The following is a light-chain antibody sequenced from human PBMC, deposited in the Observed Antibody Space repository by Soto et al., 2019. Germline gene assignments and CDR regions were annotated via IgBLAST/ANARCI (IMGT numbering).Light chain of an antibody. Sequence: DVQMTQSPSSLSAFVGDRVTITCRASQGIAPYLAWFQQKPGKVPKLLIYATSTLQSGVPSRFSGSGSGTDFTLTITSLQPEDVATYYCKKYNSAPLTFGGGTKV. CDR3: KKYNSAPLT. CDR1: QGIAPY. CDR2: ATS. J-gene: IGKJ4*01. V-gene: IGKV1-27*01.